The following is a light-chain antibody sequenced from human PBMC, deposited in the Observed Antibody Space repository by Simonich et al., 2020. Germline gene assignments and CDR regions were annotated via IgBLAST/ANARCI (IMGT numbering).Light chain of an antibody. J-gene: IGLJ2*01. CDR3: CSYAGSYTLV. Sequence: QSALTQPRSVSGSPGQSVTISCTGTSSDVGGYNYVSWYPQHPGKAPKLMIYDVRKRPSGVPDRFSGPKSGNTASLTISGLQAEDEADYYCCSYAGSYTLVFGGGTKLTVL. V-gene: IGLV2-11*01. CDR1: SSDVGGYNY. CDR2: DVR.